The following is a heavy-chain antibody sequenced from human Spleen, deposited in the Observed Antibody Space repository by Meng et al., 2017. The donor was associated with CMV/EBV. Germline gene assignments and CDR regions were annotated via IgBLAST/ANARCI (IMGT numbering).Heavy chain of an antibody. V-gene: IGHV2-5*01. CDR1: VG. J-gene: IGHJ2*01. D-gene: IGHD2-2*02. CDR2: IYWNDDK. Sequence: VGVEWIRQPPGKALEWLALIYWNDDKRYSPSLKSRLTITKDTSKNQVVLTMTNMDPVDTATYYCAHSPSAPYCSSTSCHRWDWYFDLWGRGTLVTVSS. CDR3: AHSPSAPYCSSTSCHRWDWYFDL.